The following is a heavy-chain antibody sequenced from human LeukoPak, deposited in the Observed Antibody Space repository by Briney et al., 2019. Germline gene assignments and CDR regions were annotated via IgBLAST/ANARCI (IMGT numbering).Heavy chain of an antibody. CDR2: IKQDGSEQ. D-gene: IGHD6-19*01. V-gene: IGHV3-7*01. J-gene: IGHJ4*02. CDR3: ARDIQVRGQWLY. CDR1: GFTFSSSW. Sequence: GGSLRLSCAASGFTFSSSWMTWVRQAPGKGLEWVAYIKQDGSEQYYVDSVKGRSTISRDNTKNSLFLQMDSLRAEDTAMYYCARDIQVRGQWLYWGQGTLVTVSS.